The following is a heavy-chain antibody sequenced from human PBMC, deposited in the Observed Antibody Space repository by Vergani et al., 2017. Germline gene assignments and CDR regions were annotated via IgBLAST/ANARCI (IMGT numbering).Heavy chain of an antibody. V-gene: IGHV3-30*02. J-gene: IGHJ3*02. CDR1: GFTFSNYG. D-gene: IGHD2-15*01. CDR3: TTDNQQSSLGHCSVTNCYGGVFDI. CDR2: IRYDGSNE. Sequence: QVQLVESGGGVVQPGGSLRLSCAASGFTFSNYGMHWVRQAPGKGLEWVAFIRYDGSNEYYADSVKGRFTISRDNSKNTLYLQMNSLKTEDTDVYYCTTDNQQSSLGHCSVTNCYGGVFDIWVQGTVVTVSS.